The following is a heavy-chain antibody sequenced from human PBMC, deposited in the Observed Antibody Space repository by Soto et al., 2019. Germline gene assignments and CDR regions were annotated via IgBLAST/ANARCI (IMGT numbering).Heavy chain of an antibody. CDR1: GYTLTELS. D-gene: IGHD6-13*01. CDR3: ATDRSISGEAAAKYY. CDR2: FDPEDGET. J-gene: IGHJ4*02. V-gene: IGHV1-24*01. Sequence: ASVKVSCKVSGYTLTELSMHWVRQAPGKGLEWMGGFDPEDGETIYAQKFQGRVTMTEDTSTDTAYMELSSLRSEDTAVYYCATDRSISGEAAAKYYWGQGTLVTVSS.